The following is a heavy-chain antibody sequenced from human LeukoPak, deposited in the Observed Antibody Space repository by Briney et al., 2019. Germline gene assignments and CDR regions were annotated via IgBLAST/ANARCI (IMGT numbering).Heavy chain of an antibody. J-gene: IGHJ6*02. Sequence: GGSLRLSCAASGFTFSSYGMHWVRQAPGKGLEWVAVIWDDGSNKYYADSVKGRFTISRDNSKNTLYLQMNSLRAEDTAVYYCARDPNYDFWSGYYGNYYGMDVWGQGTTVTVSS. CDR3: ARDPNYDFWSGYYGNYYGMDV. V-gene: IGHV3-33*01. D-gene: IGHD3-3*01. CDR1: GFTFSSYG. CDR2: IWDDGSNK.